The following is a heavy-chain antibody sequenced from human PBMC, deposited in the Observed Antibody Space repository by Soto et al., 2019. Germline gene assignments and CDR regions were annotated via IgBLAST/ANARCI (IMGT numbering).Heavy chain of an antibody. Sequence: GGSLRLSCAASGLTFSSYAMHWVRQAPGKGLEWVAVISYDGSNKYYADSVKGRFTISRDNSKNTLYLQMNSLRAEDTAVYYCARSGDLDSSGYKNYGMDVWGQGTTVTVSS. D-gene: IGHD3-22*01. CDR2: ISYDGSNK. J-gene: IGHJ6*02. CDR1: GLTFSSYA. V-gene: IGHV3-30-3*01. CDR3: ARSGDLDSSGYKNYGMDV.